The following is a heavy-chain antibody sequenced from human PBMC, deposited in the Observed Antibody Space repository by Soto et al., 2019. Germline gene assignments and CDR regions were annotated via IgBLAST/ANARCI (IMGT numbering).Heavy chain of an antibody. CDR1: GFTVGNNY. J-gene: IGHJ4*02. D-gene: IGHD3-10*01. Sequence: EVQLVESGGGLIQPGGSLKLSCAASGFTVGNNYMSWVRQAPGKRLEWVSLIYSTGTTKYADSVKCRFTVSRDNAKNTLYLQMNSLRAEDTAVYYCAKDGRGSGSHYNSFGYWGQGTLVTVSS. CDR2: IYSTGTT. V-gene: IGHV3-53*01. CDR3: AKDGRGSGSHYNSFGY.